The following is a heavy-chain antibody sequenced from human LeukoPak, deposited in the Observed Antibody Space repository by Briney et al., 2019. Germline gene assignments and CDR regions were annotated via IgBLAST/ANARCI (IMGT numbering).Heavy chain of an antibody. Sequence: SGGSLRLSCAASGFTFSTYVMHWVRQAPGKGLQWVAVILYDGSNKYYADSVKGRFIISRDNSKNTLYLQMNSLTAEDTAVYYCVRVVAGSVYNCGMDVWGQGTTVTVSS. V-gene: IGHV3-30*01. CDR3: VRVVAGSVYNCGMDV. CDR1: GFTFSTYV. J-gene: IGHJ6*02. D-gene: IGHD6-19*01. CDR2: ILYDGSNK.